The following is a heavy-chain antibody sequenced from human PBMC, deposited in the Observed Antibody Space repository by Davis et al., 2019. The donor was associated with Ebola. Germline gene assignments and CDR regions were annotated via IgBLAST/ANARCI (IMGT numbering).Heavy chain of an antibody. Sequence: PGGSLRLSCAASGFTFSNHAMSWIRQAAGKGLEWVGSISGSEERTHYADSVKGRLIISRDNSKNTVWLDIHSLRPEDSATYFCAKDKGTNWYYRDASDFWGQGTTVTVSS. CDR2: ISGSEERT. J-gene: IGHJ3*01. CDR1: GFTFSNHA. D-gene: IGHD2-8*01. CDR3: AKDKGTNWYYRDASDF. V-gene: IGHV3-23*01.